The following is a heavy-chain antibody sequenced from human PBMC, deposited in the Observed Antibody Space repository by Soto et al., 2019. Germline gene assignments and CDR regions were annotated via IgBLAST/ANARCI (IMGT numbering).Heavy chain of an antibody. CDR2: IYYSGST. CDR3: ARSLTPLVTMAV. J-gene: IGHJ6*02. Sequence: SETLSLTCTVSGGSISSSSYYWGWIRQPPGKGLEWIGSIYYSGSTYYNPSLKSRVTISVDTSKNQFSLKLSSVTAADTAVYYCARSLTPLVTMAVWGQGTSVPVSS. CDR1: GGSISSSSYY. D-gene: IGHD6-13*01. V-gene: IGHV4-39*01.